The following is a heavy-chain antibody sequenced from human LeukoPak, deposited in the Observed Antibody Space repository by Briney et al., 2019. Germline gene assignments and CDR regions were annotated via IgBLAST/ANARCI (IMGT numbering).Heavy chain of an antibody. D-gene: IGHD3-16*01. CDR3: SRDDYLGY. Sequence: GGSLRLSCAASGFTFSGYWMAWVRQAPGKGLEWVARINQDGSEKNYVDPVEGRFTISRDNAKNSVYLQMNSLRAEDTAVYYCSRDDYLGYWGQGTLVTVPS. V-gene: IGHV3-7*05. CDR2: INQDGSEK. J-gene: IGHJ4*02. CDR1: GFTFSGYW.